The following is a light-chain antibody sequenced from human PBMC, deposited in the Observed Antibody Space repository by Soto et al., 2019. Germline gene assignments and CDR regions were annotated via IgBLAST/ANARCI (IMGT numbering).Light chain of an antibody. CDR3: QQRHMWPIT. V-gene: IGKV3-11*01. J-gene: IGKJ5*01. CDR2: DAS. Sequence: DIVLTQSPVTLSLYPGERATLSRRASQSVSGYLVWYQQKPGQAPRLLIYDASTRAAGIPPRFSGSGSGTDFTLTISSLEPEDSAVYYCQQRHMWPITFGQGTRLEIK. CDR1: QSVSGY.